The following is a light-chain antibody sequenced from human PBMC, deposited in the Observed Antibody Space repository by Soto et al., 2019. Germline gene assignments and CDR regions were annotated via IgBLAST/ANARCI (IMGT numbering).Light chain of an antibody. CDR1: QSVSSTY. V-gene: IGKV3-20*01. Sequence: EIVLTQSPGTLSLSPGERATLSCRASQSVSSTYLAWYQQKPGQAPRLLIYGASRRATGIPDRFSGSASGTDFTLTISRLEPEDFAAYFCQQYSDLPMTFGQGTRLEIK. CDR2: GAS. CDR3: QQYSDLPMT. J-gene: IGKJ5*01.